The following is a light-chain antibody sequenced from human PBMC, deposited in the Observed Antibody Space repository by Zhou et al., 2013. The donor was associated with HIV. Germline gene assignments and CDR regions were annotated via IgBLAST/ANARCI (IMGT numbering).Light chain of an antibody. Sequence: DIQMTQSPSSLSASVGDRVSITCRASRGVRNDVAWFQQKGGKAPKRLIYKAVTLESGVPLRFSGRGSGTEFILTINGLQPEDFATYYCLQHTDYPLTFGGGTKLEI. J-gene: IGKJ4*01. CDR2: KAV. CDR3: LQHTDYPLT. V-gene: IGKV1-17*01. CDR1: RGVRND.